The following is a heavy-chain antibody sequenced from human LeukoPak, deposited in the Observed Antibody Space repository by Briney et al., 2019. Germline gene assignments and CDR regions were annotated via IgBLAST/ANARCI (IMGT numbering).Heavy chain of an antibody. V-gene: IGHV4-4*07. D-gene: IGHD3-22*01. CDR2: IYITGST. CDR3: ARMKYYDSSGYSPGYYIDV. Sequence: PSETLSLTCTVTGGSIINYYWSWIRQSAGRGLEWVGRIYITGSTDYNPSLKSRLTMSVDTSRNRLSLQLTSVTAADTAVYYCARMKYYDSSGYSPGYYIDVWGKGITVSVSS. CDR1: GGSIINYY. J-gene: IGHJ6*03.